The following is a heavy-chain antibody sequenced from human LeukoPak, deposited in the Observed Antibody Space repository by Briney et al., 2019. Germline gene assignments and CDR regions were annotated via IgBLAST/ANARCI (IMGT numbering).Heavy chain of an antibody. J-gene: IGHJ4*02. CDR2: TYYRSKWYN. CDR1: GDSVSSNSAA. D-gene: IGHD3-22*01. CDR3: ARDPYYYDSSGYYVYFDY. Sequence: SQTLSLTCAISGDSVSSNSAAWNWIRQSPSRGLEWLGRTYYRSKWYNDYAVSMKSRITINPDTSKNQFSLQLNSVTPEDTAVYYCARDPYYYDSSGYYVYFDYWGQGTLVTVSS. V-gene: IGHV6-1*01.